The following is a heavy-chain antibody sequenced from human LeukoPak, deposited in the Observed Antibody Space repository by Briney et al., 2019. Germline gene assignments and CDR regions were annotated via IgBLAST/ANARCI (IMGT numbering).Heavy chain of an antibody. CDR2: IYYSGST. CDR1: GGSISSSSYY. CDR3: ARLAVGVALAGSRFDY. Sequence: KPSQTLSLTCTVSGGSISSSSYYWGWIRQPPGKGLEWIGSIYYSGSTYYNPSLKSRVTISVDTSKNQFSLKLSSVTAADTAVYYCARLAVGVALAGSRFDYWGQGTLVTVSS. J-gene: IGHJ4*02. V-gene: IGHV4-39*01. D-gene: IGHD6-19*01.